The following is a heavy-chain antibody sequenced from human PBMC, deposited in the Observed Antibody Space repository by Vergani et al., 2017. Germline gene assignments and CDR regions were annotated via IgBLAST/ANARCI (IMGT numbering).Heavy chain of an antibody. D-gene: IGHD1-26*01. CDR2: INHSGST. Sequence: QVQLQQWGAGLLKPSETLSLTCAVYGGSFSGYYWSWIRQPPGKGLEWIGEINHSGSTNYNPSLKSRVTISVDTSKNQFSLKLSSVTAADTAVYYCARGGGSYSVSDDAFDIWGQGTMVTVSS. V-gene: IGHV4-34*01. J-gene: IGHJ3*02. CDR3: ARGGGSYSVSDDAFDI. CDR1: GGSFSGYY.